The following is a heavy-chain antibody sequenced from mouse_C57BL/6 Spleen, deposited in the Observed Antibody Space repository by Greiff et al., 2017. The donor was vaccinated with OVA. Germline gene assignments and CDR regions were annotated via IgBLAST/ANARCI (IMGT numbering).Heavy chain of an antibody. CDR1: GYTFTSYW. J-gene: IGHJ1*03. CDR3: ARGGVYYGSSYKYFDV. D-gene: IGHD1-1*01. CDR2: INPSNGGT. V-gene: IGHV1-53*01. Sequence: QVQLQQPGTELVKPGASVKLSCKASGYTFTSYWMHWVKQRPGQGLEWIGNINPSNGGTNYNEKFKSKATLTVDKSSSTAYMQLSSLTSADSAVYYCARGGVYYGSSYKYFDVWGTGTTVTVSS.